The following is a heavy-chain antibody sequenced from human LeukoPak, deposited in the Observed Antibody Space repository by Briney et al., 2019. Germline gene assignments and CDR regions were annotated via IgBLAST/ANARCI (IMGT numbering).Heavy chain of an antibody. V-gene: IGHV3-30*02. D-gene: IGHD3-10*01. CDR1: GFTFSSYA. Sequence: PGGSLRRSCAASGFTFSSYAMSWVRQAPGKGLEWVAFIRYDGSNKYYADSVKGRFTISRDNSKNTLYLQMNSLRAEDTAVYYCAKNLLLWFGELSLDYWGQGTLVTVSS. CDR2: IRYDGSNK. CDR3: AKNLLLWFGELSLDY. J-gene: IGHJ4*02.